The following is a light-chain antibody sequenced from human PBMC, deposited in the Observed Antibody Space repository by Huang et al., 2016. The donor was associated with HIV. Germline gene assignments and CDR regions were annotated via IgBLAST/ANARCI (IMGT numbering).Light chain of an antibody. Sequence: EIVLTQSPATLSVSPGERPTLSCRASQSVGSDLPWYQHRPGQAPRLLIYSASTRATGIPARCSGSGYGTDFILTVSSLQSEDVALYYCQQYRDWPPYTLGQGTKLEIK. CDR2: SAS. V-gene: IGKV3-15*01. CDR3: QQYRDWPPYT. CDR1: QSVGSD. J-gene: IGKJ2*01.